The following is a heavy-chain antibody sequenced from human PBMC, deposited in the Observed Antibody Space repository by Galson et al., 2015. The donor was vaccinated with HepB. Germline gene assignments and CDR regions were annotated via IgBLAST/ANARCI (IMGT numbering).Heavy chain of an antibody. CDR2: ISSSSSYT. Sequence: SLRLSCAASGFTFSDYYMSWIRQAPGKGLEWVSYISSSSSYTNYADSVKGRFTISRDNAKNSLYLQMNSLRAEDTAVYYCARDKGILRFLEWLPRANYGMDVWGQGTTVTVSS. D-gene: IGHD3-3*01. CDR1: GFTFSDYY. V-gene: IGHV3-11*06. CDR3: ARDKGILRFLEWLPRANYGMDV. J-gene: IGHJ6*02.